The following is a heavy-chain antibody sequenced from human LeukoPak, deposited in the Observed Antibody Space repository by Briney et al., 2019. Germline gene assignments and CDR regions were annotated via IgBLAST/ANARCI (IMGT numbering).Heavy chain of an antibody. V-gene: IGHV3-23*01. CDR2: INASGDAT. Sequence: GGSLSLSFLAFWFTFNKYAMNWVRPAPGKGLGWVSLINASGDATYYGDPVKGRFTISRDNSKNTLYLQMNSLRSDGTAVYYCAKDLDSSGNYYGGVNWGQGTLVTVSS. CDR1: WFTFNKYA. J-gene: IGHJ4*02. CDR3: AKDLDSSGNYYGGVN. D-gene: IGHD3-22*01.